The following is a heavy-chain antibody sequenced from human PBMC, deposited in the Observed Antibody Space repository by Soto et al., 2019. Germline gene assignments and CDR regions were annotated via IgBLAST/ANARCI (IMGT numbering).Heavy chain of an antibody. CDR2: IYHSGST. J-gene: IGHJ5*02. CDR3: ARGALRLRLAP. V-gene: IGHV4-30-2*01. D-gene: IGHD5-12*01. Sequence: SETLSLTCAFSCGSIISGGYSWSWIRQPPGKGLEWIGYIYHSGSTYYNPSLKSRVTISVDWSKNQFSLKLSSVTAADTAVYYCARGALRLRLAPWGQGTLVTVSS. CDR1: CGSIISGGYS.